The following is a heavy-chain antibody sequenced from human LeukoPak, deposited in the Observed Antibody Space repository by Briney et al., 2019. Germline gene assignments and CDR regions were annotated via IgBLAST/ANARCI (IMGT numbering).Heavy chain of an antibody. CDR2: ISSSSRTI. J-gene: IGHJ4*02. Sequence: GGSLRLSCAASGFTFSSYRMNWVRQAPGKGLEWVSYISSSSRTIYYADSVKGRFTISRDNAKNSLYLQMNSLRAEDTAVYYCAGFSRELGGYAPWELMPPFDYWGQGTLVTVSS. CDR3: AGFSRELGGYAPWELMPPFDY. D-gene: IGHD1-7*01. CDR1: GFTFSSYR. V-gene: IGHV3-48*01.